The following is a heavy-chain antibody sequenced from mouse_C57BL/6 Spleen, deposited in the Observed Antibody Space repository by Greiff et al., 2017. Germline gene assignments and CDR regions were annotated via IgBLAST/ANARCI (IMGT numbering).Heavy chain of an antibody. CDR1: GYTFTDYY. D-gene: IGHD3-1*01. V-gene: IGHV1-26*01. CDR2: INPNNGGT. J-gene: IGHJ1*03. CDR3: ARSGGGDWYFDV. Sequence: EVQLQQSGPELVKPGASVKISCKASGYTFTDYYMNWVKQSHGKSLEWIGDINPNNGGTSYNQKFKGKATLTVDKSSSTAYMELRSLTSEDSAVYYCARSGGGDWYFDVWGTGTTVTVSS.